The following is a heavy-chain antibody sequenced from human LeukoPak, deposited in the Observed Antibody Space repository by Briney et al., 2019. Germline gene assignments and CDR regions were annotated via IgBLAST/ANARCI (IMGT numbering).Heavy chain of an antibody. Sequence: ASVKVSCKASGYTFSSYDINWERQAAGQGLEWMGWMNPNSGNTGYAQKFQGRVTMTRNTSISTAYMELSSLRSEDTAVYYCASYSSSSLYYYYGMDVWGQGTTVTVSS. CDR1: GYTFSSYD. D-gene: IGHD6-6*01. V-gene: IGHV1-8*01. CDR3: ASYSSSSLYYYYGMDV. J-gene: IGHJ6*02. CDR2: MNPNSGNT.